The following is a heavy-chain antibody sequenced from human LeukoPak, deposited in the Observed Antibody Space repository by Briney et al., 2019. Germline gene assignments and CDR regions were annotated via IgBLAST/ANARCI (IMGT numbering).Heavy chain of an antibody. Sequence: GESLKISCEVSGHRFTNHWIGWVRQMPGKGLEWMGIIYPADSDTRYSPSFQGQVTISADKSISTAYLQWNSLKASDTAMHYCARSGYSGSLEYWGQGTLVTVSS. CDR3: ARSGYSGSLEY. CDR2: IYPADSDT. CDR1: GHRFTNHW. J-gene: IGHJ4*02. D-gene: IGHD1-26*01. V-gene: IGHV5-51*01.